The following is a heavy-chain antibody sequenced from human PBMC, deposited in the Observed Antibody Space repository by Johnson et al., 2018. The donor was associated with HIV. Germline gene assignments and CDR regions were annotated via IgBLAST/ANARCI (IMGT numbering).Heavy chain of an antibody. J-gene: IGHJ3*02. Sequence: QVQLVESGGGVVQPGRSLRLSCAASGFTFSSYAMHWVRQAPGKGLEWVAVISYDGSNKYYADSVKGRFTISRDNSKNTLYLQMGSLRAEDMGANYCAREDTVTKGSAFDIWGQGTMVTVSS. D-gene: IGHD4-17*01. CDR1: GFTFSSYA. CDR3: AREDTVTKGSAFDI. V-gene: IGHV3-30*14. CDR2: ISYDGSNK.